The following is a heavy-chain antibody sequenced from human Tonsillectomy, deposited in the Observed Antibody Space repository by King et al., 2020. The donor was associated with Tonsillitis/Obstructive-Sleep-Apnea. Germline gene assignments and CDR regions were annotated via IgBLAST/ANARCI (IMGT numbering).Heavy chain of an antibody. Sequence: VQLVESGGGLVKPGGSLRLSCAASGFTFRRYSMNWGRHAPGGGREWVSSISSCSSYIYYSDSLKGGVTTSRDNAKNSLYLQKDSLRAEDTAVYYCARGGAAVVSGVDYWGQGALVTVSS. J-gene: IGHJ4*02. CDR3: ARGGAAVVSGVDY. CDR2: ISSCSSYI. CDR1: GFTFRRYS. D-gene: IGHD4-23*01. V-gene: IGHV3-21*01.